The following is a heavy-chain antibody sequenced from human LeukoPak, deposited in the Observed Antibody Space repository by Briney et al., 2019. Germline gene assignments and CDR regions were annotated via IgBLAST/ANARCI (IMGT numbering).Heavy chain of an antibody. Sequence: PSETLSLTCTVSGGSISITSYYWGWIRQPPGKGLEWIGSMYSSGSTYYNPSLKSRVTISVDTSKNQFSLKLSSVTAADAAVYYCARGPPDCSSTSCYAFDAFDIWGQGTMVTVSS. D-gene: IGHD2-2*01. CDR2: MYSSGST. CDR1: GGSISITSYY. CDR3: ARGPPDCSSTSCYAFDAFDI. V-gene: IGHV4-39*07. J-gene: IGHJ3*02.